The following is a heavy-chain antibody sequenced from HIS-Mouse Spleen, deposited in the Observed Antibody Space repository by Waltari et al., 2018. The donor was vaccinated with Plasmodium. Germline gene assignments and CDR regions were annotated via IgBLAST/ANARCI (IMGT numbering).Heavy chain of an antibody. CDR3: ARGPGYSSGWYYFDY. V-gene: IGHV4-34*01. J-gene: IGHJ4*02. Sequence: QVQLQQWGAGLLKPSETLSLTCAVYGGSFSGYYWSWIRPPPGKGLEWIGEINHSGSTSYNPSLKRRVTISEDTSKNQVSLKLSSVTAADTAVYYGARGPGYSSGWYYFDYWGQGTLVTVSS. CDR2: INHSGST. CDR1: GGSFSGYY. D-gene: IGHD6-19*01.